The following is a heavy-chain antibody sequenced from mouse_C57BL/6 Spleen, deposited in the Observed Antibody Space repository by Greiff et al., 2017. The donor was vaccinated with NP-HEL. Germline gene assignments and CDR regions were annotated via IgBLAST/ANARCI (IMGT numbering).Heavy chain of an antibody. D-gene: IGHD2-10*02. CDR1: GYTFTDYY. CDR3: ARSPKAPYGNFDAMDY. V-gene: IGHV1-26*01. Sequence: EVQLQQSGPELVKPGASVKISCKASGYTFTDYYMNWVKPSHGKSLEWIGDINPNNGGTSYNQKFKGKATLTVDKSSSTAYMELRSLTSEDSAVYYCARSPKAPYGNFDAMDYWGQGTSVTVSS. CDR2: INPNNGGT. J-gene: IGHJ4*01.